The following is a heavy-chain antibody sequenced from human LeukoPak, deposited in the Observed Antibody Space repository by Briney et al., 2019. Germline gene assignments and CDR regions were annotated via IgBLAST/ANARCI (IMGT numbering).Heavy chain of an antibody. CDR1: GFTFTSYW. CDR3: ARIGYRSSSWDY. Sequence: PGGSLRLSCVASGFTFTSYWMSWVRQGPGKGLEWVANIKQDGSTKYYVDSLKGRFTISRDNAKNPVFLQMSGLRVEDTAIYYCARIGYRSSSWDYWGQGTLVTVPS. CDR2: IKQDGSTK. V-gene: IGHV3-7*01. D-gene: IGHD6-6*01. J-gene: IGHJ4*02.